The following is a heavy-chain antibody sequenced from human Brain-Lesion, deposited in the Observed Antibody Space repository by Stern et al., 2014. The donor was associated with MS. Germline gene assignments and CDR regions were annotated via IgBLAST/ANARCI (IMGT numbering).Heavy chain of an antibody. V-gene: IGHV4-39*01. J-gene: IGHJ4*02. CDR2: VYYTGST. D-gene: IGHD1-26*01. Sequence: QVQLVQSGPGLVKPSETLSLTCTVSGGSITSSSYYWGWIRQPPGRGLEYIGTVYYTGSTFYDPSLKSRVTISVDTSKHQVALNLPSVTAADTAVYYCVRPDIMGTIWNWGQGTLVTVSS. CDR1: GGSITSSSYY. CDR3: VRPDIMGTIWN.